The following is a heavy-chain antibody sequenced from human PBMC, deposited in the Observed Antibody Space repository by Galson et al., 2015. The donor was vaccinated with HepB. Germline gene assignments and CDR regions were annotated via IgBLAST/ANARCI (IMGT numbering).Heavy chain of an antibody. CDR2: MNTNTGKP. Sequence: QAPGQGLEWMGWMNTNTGKPTYAPGFAGRFVFSLDTSVTTAYLQISSLETDDTAVYYCARSPLRFLDWLPYYDYYYMDVWGEGTTATVSS. CDR3: ARSPLRFLDWLPYYDYYYMDV. V-gene: IGHV7-4-1*02. J-gene: IGHJ6*03. D-gene: IGHD3-3*01.